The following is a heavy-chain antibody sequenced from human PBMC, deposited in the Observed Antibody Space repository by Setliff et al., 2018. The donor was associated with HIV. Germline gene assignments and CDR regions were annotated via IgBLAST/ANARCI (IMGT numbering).Heavy chain of an antibody. CDR2: INHSGST. CDR3: ARTLLTHYNFWSGYYSYDAFDI. V-gene: IGHV4-34*01. J-gene: IGHJ3*02. CDR1: GGSFSGFY. Sequence: NPSETLSLTCAVYGGSFSGFYWSWIRQPPGKGLEWIGEINHSGSTNYNPSLKSRVTISVDTSKNQFSLKLSSVTAADTAVYYCARTLLTHYNFWSGYYSYDAFDIWGQGTMVTVSS. D-gene: IGHD3-3*01.